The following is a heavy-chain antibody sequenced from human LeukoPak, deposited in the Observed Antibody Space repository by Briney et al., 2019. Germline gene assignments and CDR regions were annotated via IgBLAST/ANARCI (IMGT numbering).Heavy chain of an antibody. CDR2: IRYDGSNK. J-gene: IGHJ3*02. D-gene: IGHD5-12*01. Sequence: GGSLRLSCAASGFTFSSYGMHWVRQAPGKGLEWVAFIRYDGSNKYYADSVKGRFTISRENSKNTLYLQMNSLRAEDTAVYYCAHIVAQNDAFDIWGQGTMVTVSS. CDR3: AHIVAQNDAFDI. V-gene: IGHV3-30*02. CDR1: GFTFSSYG.